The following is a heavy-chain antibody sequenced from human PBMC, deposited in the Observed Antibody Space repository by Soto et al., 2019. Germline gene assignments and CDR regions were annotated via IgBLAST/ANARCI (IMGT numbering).Heavy chain of an antibody. CDR1: GYSFTTHW. CDR3: ARLTLAQDSSGYHIFDY. J-gene: IGHJ4*02. V-gene: IGHV5-10-1*01. CDR2: IDPTDSYT. Sequence: GESLKISCQASGYSFTTHWISWVRQMPGKGLECMGRIDPTDSYTDYGPSFEGHVTMSVDRSINTAYLEWSSLKASDSAMYYCARLTLAQDSSGYHIFDYWGLGTLLTVSS. D-gene: IGHD3-22*01.